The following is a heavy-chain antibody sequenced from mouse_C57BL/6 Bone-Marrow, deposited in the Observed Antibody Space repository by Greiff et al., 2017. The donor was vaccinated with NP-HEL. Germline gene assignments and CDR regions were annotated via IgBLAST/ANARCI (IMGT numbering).Heavy chain of an antibody. D-gene: IGHD1-1*01. V-gene: IGHV5-4*01. J-gene: IGHJ3*01. CDR3: ARESTTVVAPFAY. CDR1: GFTFSSYA. Sequence: DVMLVESGGGLVKPGGSLKLSCAASGFTFSSYAMSWVRQTPEKRLEWVATISDGGSYTYYPDNVKGRFTISRDNAKYNLYLQMSHLKSEDTAMYYCARESTTVVAPFAYWGQGTLVTVSA. CDR2: ISDGGSYT.